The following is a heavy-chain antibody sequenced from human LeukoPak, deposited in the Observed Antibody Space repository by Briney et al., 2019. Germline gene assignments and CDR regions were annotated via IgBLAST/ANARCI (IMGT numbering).Heavy chain of an antibody. Sequence: GGSLRLSCAASGFTLSSYAMSWVRQAPGKGLQWVSGISSSGGSTYYVDSVKGRFTISTDNSKNTLYLQMNSLRAEDTAVYYCARSLSSRFSGPRRPYYFDSWGQGTLVTVSS. CDR1: GFTLSSYA. J-gene: IGHJ4*02. CDR3: ARSLSSRFSGPRRPYYFDS. CDR2: ISSSGGST. V-gene: IGHV3-23*01. D-gene: IGHD3-16*02.